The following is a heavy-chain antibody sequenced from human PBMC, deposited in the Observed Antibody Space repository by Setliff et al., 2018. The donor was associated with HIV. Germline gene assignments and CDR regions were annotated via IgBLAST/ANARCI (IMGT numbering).Heavy chain of an antibody. CDR3: ARGGVRGYSYGEAFDI. V-gene: IGHV1-69*13. CDR1: GGSFNTYA. Sequence: SVKVSCKSSGGSFNTYAINWVRQAPGQGLEWVGGIISTFDKANYAQKFHGRLTITADDSTRTVYMELNSLGSGDTAVYYCARGGVRGYSYGEAFDIWGQGTLVTVSS. J-gene: IGHJ3*02. D-gene: IGHD5-18*01. CDR2: IISTFDKA.